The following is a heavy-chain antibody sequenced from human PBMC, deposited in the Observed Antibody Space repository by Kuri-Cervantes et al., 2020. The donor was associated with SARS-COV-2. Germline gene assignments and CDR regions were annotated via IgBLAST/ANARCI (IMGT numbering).Heavy chain of an antibody. Sequence: GSLRLSCAASGFTFSDYYMSWVRQAPGKGLEWVVRICTSGSTDYNPFLKSRVTMSVDTSKNQFSLKLSSVTAADTAVYYCARETHQFDYWGQGTLVTVSS. CDR3: ARETHQFDY. V-gene: IGHV4-4*07. CDR1: GFTFSDYY. J-gene: IGHJ4*02. CDR2: ICTSGST.